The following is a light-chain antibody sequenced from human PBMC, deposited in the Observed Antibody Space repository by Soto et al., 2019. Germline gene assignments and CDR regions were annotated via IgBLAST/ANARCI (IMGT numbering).Light chain of an antibody. J-gene: IGKJ4*01. CDR1: QSVSSY. Sequence: EIVLTQSPATLSLSPGERATLSCRASQSVSSYLAWYQQKPGQAPRLLIYDASNRATGIPVRFSGSGSGTDFTLTISSLEPEDFAVYYCQQRSNWPPLIFGGGTKVEIK. CDR3: QQRSNWPPLI. V-gene: IGKV3-11*01. CDR2: DAS.